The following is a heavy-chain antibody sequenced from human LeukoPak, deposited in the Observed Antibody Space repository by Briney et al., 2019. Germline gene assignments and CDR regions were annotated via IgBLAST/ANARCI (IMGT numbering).Heavy chain of an antibody. Sequence: GESLKISCKGSGYSFTSYWIGWVRQMPGKGLEWMGIIYPGDSDTRYSPSLQGQVTISADKSISTAYLQWSSLKASDTAMYYCASYIAAAGTGFDPWGQGTLVTVSS. D-gene: IGHD6-13*01. CDR2: IYPGDSDT. V-gene: IGHV5-51*01. CDR1: GYSFTSYW. CDR3: ASYIAAAGTGFDP. J-gene: IGHJ5*02.